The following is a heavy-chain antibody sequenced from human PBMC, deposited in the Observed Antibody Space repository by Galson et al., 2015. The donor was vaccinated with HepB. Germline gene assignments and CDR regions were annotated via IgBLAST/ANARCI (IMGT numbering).Heavy chain of an antibody. Sequence: SLRLSCAASGFTFSSYWMSWVRQAPGKGLEWVANIKQDGSEKYYVDSVKGRFTISRDNAKNSLYLQMNSLRAEDTAVYYCARVYDFWSGYLYRYYFDYWGQGTLVTVSS. CDR2: IKQDGSEK. CDR3: ARVYDFWSGYLYRYYFDY. V-gene: IGHV3-7*01. J-gene: IGHJ4*02. D-gene: IGHD3-3*01. CDR1: GFTFSSYW.